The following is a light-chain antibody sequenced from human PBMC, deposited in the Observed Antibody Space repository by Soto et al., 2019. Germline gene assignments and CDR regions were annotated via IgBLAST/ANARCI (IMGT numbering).Light chain of an antibody. J-gene: IGKJ2*01. CDR2: GTS. Sequence: EIVLTQSPGTLSLSLGERATLSCRASQSVSTKYVAWYQQKPGQTPSLLIYGTSNRAADIPDRFSGSGSGTDFSLTISRLEHEDFAVYYCQQYGSSPPYTFGHGTQLEIK. CDR1: QSVSTKY. V-gene: IGKV3-20*01. CDR3: QQYGSSPPYT.